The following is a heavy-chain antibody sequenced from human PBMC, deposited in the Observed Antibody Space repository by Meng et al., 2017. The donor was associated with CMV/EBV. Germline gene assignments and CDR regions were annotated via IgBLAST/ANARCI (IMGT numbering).Heavy chain of an antibody. Sequence: GGSLRLSCAASRFTFSDYYMSWIRQAPGKGLEWVSYFSSSGSTIYYADSVKGRFTISRDNAKNSLYLQMNSLRAEDTAVYYCAREIVRSYYDFWSGYYSVPTGAFDIWGQGTMVTVSS. V-gene: IGHV3-11*01. D-gene: IGHD3-3*01. CDR3: AREIVRSYYDFWSGYYSVPTGAFDI. J-gene: IGHJ3*02. CDR2: FSSSGSTI. CDR1: RFTFSDYY.